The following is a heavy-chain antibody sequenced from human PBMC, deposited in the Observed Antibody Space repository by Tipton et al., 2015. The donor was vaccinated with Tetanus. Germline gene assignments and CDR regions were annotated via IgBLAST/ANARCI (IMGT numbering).Heavy chain of an antibody. CDR2: ITPIFGTT. D-gene: IGHD1-14*01. V-gene: IGHV1-69*01. Sequence: QSGAEVKKPGSSVKVSCKASGGTFTNYALSWVRQAPGQGLEWVGGITPIFGTTNFAPKFQGRVTITADESTNTAFMELSSLRSEDTAVYCCARAPNRIPRAYDYWGQGTQITVSS. J-gene: IGHJ4*02. CDR1: GGTFTNYA. CDR3: ARAPNRIPRAYDY.